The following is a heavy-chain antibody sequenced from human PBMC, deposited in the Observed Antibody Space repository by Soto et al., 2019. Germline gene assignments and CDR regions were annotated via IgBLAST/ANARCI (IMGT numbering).Heavy chain of an antibody. Sequence: GGSLRLSCAASGFTFDDYAMHWVRQAPGKGLEWVSGISWNSGSIGYADSVKGRFTISRDNAKNSLYLQMNSLRAEDTALYYCAKDIRDYYYYMDVWGQGTTVTVS. J-gene: IGHJ6*03. CDR2: ISWNSGSI. V-gene: IGHV3-9*01. CDR3: AKDIRDYYYYMDV. CDR1: GFTFDDYA.